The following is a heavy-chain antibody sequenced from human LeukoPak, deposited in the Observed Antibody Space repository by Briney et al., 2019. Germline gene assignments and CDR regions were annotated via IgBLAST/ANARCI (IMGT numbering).Heavy chain of an antibody. CDR1: GGTFSSYA. CDR2: ITPIFGTA. V-gene: IGHV1-69*13. CDR3: ARGAAITMIVVGKYYFDY. D-gene: IGHD3-22*01. Sequence: SVKVSCKASGGTFSSYAISWVRQAPGQGLEWMGGITPIFGTANYAQKFQGRVTITADESTSTAYMELSSLRSEDTAVYYCARGAAITMIVVGKYYFDYWGQGTLVTVSS. J-gene: IGHJ4*02.